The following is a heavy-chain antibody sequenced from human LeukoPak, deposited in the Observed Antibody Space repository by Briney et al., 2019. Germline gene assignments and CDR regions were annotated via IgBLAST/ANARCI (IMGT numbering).Heavy chain of an antibody. Sequence: GGSLRLXCAASGFTFSSYAMSWVRLAPGKGLESVSAISGSGGSTYYADSVKGRFTISRDNSKNTLYLQMNSLRAEDTAVYYCARVTTVTTDWGQGTLVTVSS. CDR3: ARVTTVTTD. CDR1: GFTFSSYA. CDR2: ISGSGGST. D-gene: IGHD4-17*01. J-gene: IGHJ4*02. V-gene: IGHV3-23*01.